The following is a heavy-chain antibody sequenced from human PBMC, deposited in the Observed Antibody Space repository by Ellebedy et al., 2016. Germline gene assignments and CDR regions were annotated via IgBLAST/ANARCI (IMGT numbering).Heavy chain of an antibody. CDR3: ARDGGADDYDDSGSPGGDY. Sequence: GGSLRLXXATSGFTFSNYWIHWVRQAPGQGLVWVSVIYTGGTTDNADSVKGRFTISRDDSKNTLYLQMNSLRAEDTAVYYCARDGGADDYDDSGSPGGDYWGQGTLVTVSS. CDR1: GFTFSNYW. D-gene: IGHD4-17*01. J-gene: IGHJ4*02. CDR2: IYTGGTT. V-gene: IGHV3-66*01.